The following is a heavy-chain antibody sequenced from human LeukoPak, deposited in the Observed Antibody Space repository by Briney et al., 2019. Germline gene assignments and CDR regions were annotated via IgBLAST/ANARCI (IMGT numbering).Heavy chain of an antibody. CDR1: GFTFSSSG. CDR2: ISYDGSNK. D-gene: IGHD5-18*01. J-gene: IGHJ2*01. Sequence: GRPLRLSCAASGFTFSSSGMHWVRQAPGKGLEWVAVISYDGSNKYYADSVKGRFTISRDNSKNTLYLQMNSLRPEDTAVYYCAKDADTATIIYWYFDLWGRGTLVTVSS. V-gene: IGHV3-30*18. CDR3: AKDADTATIIYWYFDL.